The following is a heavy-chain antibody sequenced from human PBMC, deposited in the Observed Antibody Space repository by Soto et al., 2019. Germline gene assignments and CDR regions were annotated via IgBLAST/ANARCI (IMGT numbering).Heavy chain of an antibody. CDR3: ARGPREYYDSSGYYGDY. D-gene: IGHD3-22*01. V-gene: IGHV4-30-4*01. Sequence: SETLSLTCTVSGGSISSGDYYWSWIRQPPGKGLEWIGYIYYSGSTYYNPSLKSRVTISVDTSKNQFSRKLSSVTAADTAVYYCARGPREYYDSSGYYGDYWGQGTLGTVSS. CDR2: IYYSGST. CDR1: GGSISSGDYY. J-gene: IGHJ4*02.